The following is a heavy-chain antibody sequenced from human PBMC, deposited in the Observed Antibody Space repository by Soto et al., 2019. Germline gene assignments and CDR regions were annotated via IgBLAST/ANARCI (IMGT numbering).Heavy chain of an antibody. Sequence: PSEILSLTCAVYGGSFNIYYLSWIRQPPGKGLEWIGEINYSGSTNYNPSLQRRVTISVDTSKNLLSLNLNSLTAADTAGYSFTRSSRVRGERMFKPWGQGTLVNVSS. CDR3: TRSSRVRGERMFKP. V-gene: IGHV4-34*01. CDR1: GGSFNIYY. D-gene: IGHD3-10*01. CDR2: INYSGST. J-gene: IGHJ5*02.